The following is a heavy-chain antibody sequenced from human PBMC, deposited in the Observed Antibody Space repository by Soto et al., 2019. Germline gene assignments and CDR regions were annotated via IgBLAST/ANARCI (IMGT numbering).Heavy chain of an antibody. V-gene: IGHV3-23*01. CDR1: GFTFSSYA. D-gene: IGHD3-3*02. CDR2: ISGSGGST. J-gene: IGHJ4*02. CDR3: ARQDRAFEIDY. Sequence: GGSLRLSCAASGFTFSSYAISWVRQAPGKGLEWVSAISGSGGSTYYAHSVKGRFTISRDNSKNTLYLQMNSLRAEDTAVYYCARQDRAFEIDYWGQGTLVTVSS.